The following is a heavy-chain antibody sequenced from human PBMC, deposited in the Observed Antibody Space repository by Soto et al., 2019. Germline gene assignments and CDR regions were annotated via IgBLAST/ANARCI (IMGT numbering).Heavy chain of an antibody. V-gene: IGHV1-18*01. CDR2: ISAYNGNT. CDR3: ARAEAAAGPGPLYY. CDR1: GYTFTSYG. Sequence: ASVKVSCKASGYTFTSYGISWVRQAPGQGLEWMGWISAYNGNTNYAQKLQGRVTMTTDTSTSTAYMELRSLRSDDTAVYYCARAEAAAGPGPLYYWGQGTLVTVSS. J-gene: IGHJ4*02. D-gene: IGHD6-13*01.